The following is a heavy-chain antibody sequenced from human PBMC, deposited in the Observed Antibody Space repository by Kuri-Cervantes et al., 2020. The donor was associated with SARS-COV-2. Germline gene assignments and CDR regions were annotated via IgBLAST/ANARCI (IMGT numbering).Heavy chain of an antibody. Sequence: ETLSLTCAASGFTFSSYAMNWVRQAPGKGLEWVSAISGSGGSTYFADSVKGRFTISRDNSRTTLFLQMNTLRAEDTAVYYCAKLHDGNGFYXGWRYFDLWGRGTLVTVSS. CDR1: GFTFSSYA. D-gene: IGHD3-22*01. CDR3: AKLHDGNGFYXGWRYFDL. J-gene: IGHJ2*01. V-gene: IGHV3-23*01. CDR2: ISGSGGST.